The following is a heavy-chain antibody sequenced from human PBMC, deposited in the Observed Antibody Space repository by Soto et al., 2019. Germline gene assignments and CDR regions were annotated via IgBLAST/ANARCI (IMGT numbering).Heavy chain of an antibody. Sequence: LRLSCAASGFTFSGYAMSWGRQAPGKGLEWVSAISGSGGSTYYADSVKGRFTISRDNSKNTLYLQMNSLRAEDTAVYYCAGGYSYGYYYYGMDVWGQGTTVTVSS. J-gene: IGHJ6*02. D-gene: IGHD5-18*01. CDR2: ISGSGGST. CDR3: AGGYSYGYYYYGMDV. CDR1: GFTFSGYA. V-gene: IGHV3-23*01.